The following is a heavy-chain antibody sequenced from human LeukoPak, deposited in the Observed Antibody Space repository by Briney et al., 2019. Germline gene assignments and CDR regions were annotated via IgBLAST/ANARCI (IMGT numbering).Heavy chain of an antibody. D-gene: IGHD2-8*01. CDR2: ITISSNFI. J-gene: IGHJ4*02. CDR1: GFSLSSYS. CDR3: AKRMVLDY. V-gene: IGHV3-21*04. Sequence: PGGSLRLSCAASGFSLSSYSMNWVRQAPGKGLEWVSSITISSNFIYYADSVKGRFTISKDNSKNTLYLQMNSLRAEDTAVYYCAKRMVLDYWGQGTLVTVSS.